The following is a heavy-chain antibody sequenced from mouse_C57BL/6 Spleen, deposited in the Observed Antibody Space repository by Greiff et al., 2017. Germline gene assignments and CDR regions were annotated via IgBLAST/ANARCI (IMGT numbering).Heavy chain of an antibody. J-gene: IGHJ3*01. Sequence: QVQLQQPGAELVKPGASVKMSCKASGYTFTSYWITWVKQRPGQGLEWIGDIYPGSGSTNYNEKFKSKATLTVDTSSSTAYMQLSSLTSEDSAVYYCARGPRTARAWFAYWGQGTLVTVSA. CDR2: IYPGSGST. CDR3: ARGPRTARAWFAY. V-gene: IGHV1-55*01. D-gene: IGHD3-1*01. CDR1: GYTFTSYW.